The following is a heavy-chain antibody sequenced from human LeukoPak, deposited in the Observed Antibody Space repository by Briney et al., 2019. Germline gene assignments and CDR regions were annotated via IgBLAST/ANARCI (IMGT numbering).Heavy chain of an antibody. V-gene: IGHV4-59*11. J-gene: IGHJ4*02. CDR1: GGSISSHY. D-gene: IGHD5-12*01. CDR2: IYYSGST. Sequence: PSETLSLTCTVSGGSISSHYWSWIRQPPGKGLEWIGYIYYSGSTNYNPSLKSRVTISVDTSKNQFSLKLSSVTAADTAVYYCARGGSSGYDPFDYWGQGTLVTVSS. CDR3: ARGGSSGYDPFDY.